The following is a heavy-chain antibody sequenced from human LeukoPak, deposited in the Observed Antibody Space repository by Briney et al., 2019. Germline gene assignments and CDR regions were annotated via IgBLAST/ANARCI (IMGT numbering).Heavy chain of an antibody. D-gene: IGHD3-10*01. CDR1: GGSISSYY. CDR3: ARESITMFRGDLNYGMDV. V-gene: IGHV4-4*07. CDR2: IYSSGST. Sequence: PSETLSLTCTVSGGSISSYYWSWIRQPAGKGLEWIWRIYSSGSTTYNPSLKSRVTTSVATSKNQFSLNLSSVTAADTAVYYCARESITMFRGDLNYGMDVWGQGTTVTVSS. J-gene: IGHJ6*02.